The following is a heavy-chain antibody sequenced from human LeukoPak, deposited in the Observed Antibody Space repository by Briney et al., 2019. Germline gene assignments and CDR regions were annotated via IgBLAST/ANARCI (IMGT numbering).Heavy chain of an antibody. J-gene: IGHJ6*04. CDR2: ISYDGSNK. D-gene: IGHD2-2*01. CDR1: GFTFSSYA. Sequence: GGSLRLSCAASGFTFSSYAMHWVRQAPGKGLEWVAVISYDGSNKYYADSVKGRFTISRDNSKNTLYLQMNSLRAEDTAVYYCARYCSSTSCPYYYGMDVWGKGTTVTVSS. V-gene: IGHV3-30*04. CDR3: ARYCSSTSCPYYYGMDV.